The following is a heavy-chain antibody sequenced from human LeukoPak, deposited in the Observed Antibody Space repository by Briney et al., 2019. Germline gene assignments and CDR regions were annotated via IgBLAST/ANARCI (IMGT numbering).Heavy chain of an antibody. D-gene: IGHD2-15*01. CDR3: AKEMAAAYYYGMDV. Sequence: GGALRLSCAASGFTFSSYAMSWVRQAPGKGLEWVSAISGSGGSTNYAAAVKGRFTISRDNSNNTLYLQMNSLRAEDTAVYYCAKEMAAAYYYGMDVWGQGTTVTVSS. J-gene: IGHJ6*02. V-gene: IGHV3-23*01. CDR1: GFTFSSYA. CDR2: ISGSGGST.